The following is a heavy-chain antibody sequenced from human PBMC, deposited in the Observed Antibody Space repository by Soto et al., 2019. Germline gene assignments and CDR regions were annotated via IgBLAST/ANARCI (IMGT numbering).Heavy chain of an antibody. D-gene: IGHD3-3*01. CDR3: ARGPLGTIFVVVMSKEYSFDY. V-gene: IGHV3-30-3*01. CDR1: GFTFSSYA. J-gene: IGHJ4*02. CDR2: ISYDGSNK. Sequence: QVQLVESGGGVVQPGRSLRLSCAASGFTFSSYAMHWVRQAPGKGLEWVAVISYDGSNKYYADSVKGRFTISRDNSKNTLYMQMNSLRAEDTAVYYCARGPLGTIFVVVMSKEYSFDYWGQGTLVTVSS.